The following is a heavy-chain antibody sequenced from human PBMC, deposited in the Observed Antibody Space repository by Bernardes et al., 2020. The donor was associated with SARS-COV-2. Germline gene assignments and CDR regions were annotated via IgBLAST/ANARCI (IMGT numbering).Heavy chain of an antibody. J-gene: IGHJ5*02. D-gene: IGHD6-13*01. V-gene: IGHV1-24*01. CDR1: GYTLTELS. CDR3: ATAPAAGTRAVNWFDP. CDR2: FDPEDGET. Sequence: ASVKVSCKVSGYTLTELSMHWVRQAPGKGLEWMGGFDPEDGETIYAQKFQGRVTMTEDTSTDTAYMELSSLRSEDTAVYYCATAPAAGTRAVNWFDPRGQGTLVTVSS.